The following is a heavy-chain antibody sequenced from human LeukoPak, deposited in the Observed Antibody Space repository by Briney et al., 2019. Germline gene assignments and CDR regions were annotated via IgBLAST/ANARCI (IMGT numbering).Heavy chain of an antibody. D-gene: IGHD5-18*01. CDR3: ARDQNPRGYSYSTPPFDY. CDR1: GFTFSSYA. V-gene: IGHV3-30*04. J-gene: IGHJ4*02. Sequence: GGSLRLSCAASGFTFSSYAMHWVRQAPGKGLEWVAVISYDGSNKYYADSVKGRFTISRDNSKNTLYLQMNSLRAEDTAVYYCARDQNPRGYSYSTPPFDYWGQGTLVTVSS. CDR2: ISYDGSNK.